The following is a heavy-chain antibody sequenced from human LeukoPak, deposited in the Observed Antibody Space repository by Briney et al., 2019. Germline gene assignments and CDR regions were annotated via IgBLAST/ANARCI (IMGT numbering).Heavy chain of an antibody. CDR2: IWYDGSNK. V-gene: IGHV3-33*01. CDR3: ASLDGSSSSGGDY. D-gene: IGHD6-13*01. CDR1: GFTFSSYG. J-gene: IGHJ4*02. Sequence: PGRSLRLSCAASGFTFSSYGMHWVRQAPGKGLEWVAVIWYDGSNKYYADSVKGRFTISRDNSKNTLYLQMNSLRAEDTAVYYCASLDGSSSSGGDYWGQGTLVTVSS.